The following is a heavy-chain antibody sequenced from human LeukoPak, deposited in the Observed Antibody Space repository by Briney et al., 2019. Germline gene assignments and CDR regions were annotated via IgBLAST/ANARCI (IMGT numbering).Heavy chain of an antibody. CDR2: IYYRGST. D-gene: IGHD4-23*01. Sequence: TSETLSLTCTVSGGSISSYYWSWIRQPPGKGREWIGYIYYRGSTNYNPSLKSRLTISVDTSKNQFSLKLSSVTAADTAVYYCAREIDYGGNSGAFDIWGQGTMVTVSS. V-gene: IGHV4-59*01. J-gene: IGHJ3*02. CDR3: AREIDYGGNSGAFDI. CDR1: GGSISSYY.